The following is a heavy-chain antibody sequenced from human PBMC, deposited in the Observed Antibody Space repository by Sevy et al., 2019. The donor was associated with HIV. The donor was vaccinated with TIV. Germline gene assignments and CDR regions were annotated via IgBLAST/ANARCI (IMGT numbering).Heavy chain of an antibody. V-gene: IGHV4-39*01. CDR3: ASTRDYYGSGSSFSHRFDP. CDR1: GGSISSRSSY. D-gene: IGHD3-10*01. Sequence: SETLSLTCTVSGGSISSRSSYWGWIRQPPGKGLEWIGSIYYSGSTYSNPSLKSRLTMSVDTSKNQFSLKLSSVTAADTAVYYCASTRDYYGSGSSFSHRFDPWGQGILVTVSS. J-gene: IGHJ5*02. CDR2: IYYSGST.